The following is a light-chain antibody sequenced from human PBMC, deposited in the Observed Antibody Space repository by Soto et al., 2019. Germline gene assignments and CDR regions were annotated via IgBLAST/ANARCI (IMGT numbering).Light chain of an antibody. V-gene: IGKV3-11*01. J-gene: IGKJ5*01. CDR3: QQRSNWPPIT. Sequence: EIVLTQSPATLSLSPGERATLSCRASQSVSRYFAWYQQKPGQAPRILIYDASNRATGIPARFSGSGSGTDFTLTISSLEPEDFAVYYCQQRSNWPPITFGQGTRLEIK. CDR1: QSVSRY. CDR2: DAS.